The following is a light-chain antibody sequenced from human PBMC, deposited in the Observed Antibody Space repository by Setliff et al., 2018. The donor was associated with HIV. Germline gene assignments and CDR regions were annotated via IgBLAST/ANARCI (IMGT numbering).Light chain of an antibody. CDR3: SSYADSNNYV. CDR2: EVN. V-gene: IGLV2-8*01. J-gene: IGLJ1*01. CDR1: SSDVGGYDY. Sequence: SALAQPPSVSGSPGQSVTISCTGTSSDVGGYDYVSWYQQHPGKAPKVVIYEVNKRPSGVPDRFSGSKSGNTASLTVSGLQAEDEADYYCSSYADSNNYVFGTGTKVTVL.